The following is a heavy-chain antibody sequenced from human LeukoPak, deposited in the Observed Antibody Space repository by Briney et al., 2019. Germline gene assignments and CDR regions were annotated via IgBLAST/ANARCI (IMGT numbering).Heavy chain of an antibody. D-gene: IGHD1-14*01. CDR1: GFIFSTYG. J-gene: IGHJ4*02. CDR3: ATSSPRNYFDH. V-gene: IGHV3-33*01. CDR2: IWYDGSQR. Sequence: GGSLRLSCVASGFIFSTYGLHWVRQSPGRGLEWVAVIWYDGSQRYYADSVKGRFTISRDDSQNTIYLQMDSLRAEDTAVYYCATSSPRNYFDHWGQGSLVTVSS.